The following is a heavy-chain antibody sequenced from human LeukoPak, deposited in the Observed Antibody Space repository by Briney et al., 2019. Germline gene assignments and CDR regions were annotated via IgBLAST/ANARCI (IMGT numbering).Heavy chain of an antibody. CDR1: GSTFTGYY. V-gene: IGHV1-2*02. D-gene: IGHD1-26*01. J-gene: IGHJ4*02. Sequence: ASVKVSCKASGSTFTGYYMHWVRQAPGQGLEWMGWINPDSGGTSYAQRFQGRVSMTRDTSITTAYMELSRLTSGDTAVYYCAREGHNGRISSKNFDYWGQGTLVTVSS. CDR3: AREGHNGRISSKNFDY. CDR2: INPDSGGT.